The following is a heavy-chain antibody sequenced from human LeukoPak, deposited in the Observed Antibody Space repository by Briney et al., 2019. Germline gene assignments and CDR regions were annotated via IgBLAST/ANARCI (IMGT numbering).Heavy chain of an antibody. CDR1: GFTFSSYD. CDR3: ARGHMLTGYYNFAWFDP. V-gene: IGHV3-13*01. D-gene: IGHD3-9*01. CDR2: IGTAGDT. J-gene: IGHJ5*02. Sequence: WGSLRLSCAASGFTFSSYDMHWVRQPTGKGLEWVSAIGTAGDTYYSDPVKGRFTISREDAKNSLYLQMNNLRAGDTAVYFCARGHMLTGYYNFAWFDPWGQGTLVTVSS.